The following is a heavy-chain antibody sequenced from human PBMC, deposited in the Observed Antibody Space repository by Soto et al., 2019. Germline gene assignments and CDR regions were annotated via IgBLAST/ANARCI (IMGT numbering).Heavy chain of an antibody. V-gene: IGHV3-30*18. CDR1: GFTFRSFG. Sequence: GSLRLSCEASGFTFRSFGMHWVRQAPGKGLEWVAVISYDGSDKYYADSVKGRFTISRDNSKNTLYLQMNGLRVEDTAVYYCAKDRLYSSDGPWGQGALVTVSS. D-gene: IGHD6-19*01. CDR3: AKDRLYSSDGP. CDR2: ISYDGSDK. J-gene: IGHJ5*02.